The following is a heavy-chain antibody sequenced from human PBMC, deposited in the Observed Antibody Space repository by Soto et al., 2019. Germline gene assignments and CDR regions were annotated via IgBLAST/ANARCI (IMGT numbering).Heavy chain of an antibody. CDR2: ISGSGGST. D-gene: IGHD3-3*01. Sequence: GGSLRLSCAAPGFTFSSYAMSGGRQAPGKGLEWVSAISGSGGSTYYAASVKGRFTISRDNSKNTLYLQMNSLRADDTAVYYCAKSDSSYGLEWLLSYFDYWGQGTLVTVSS. J-gene: IGHJ4*02. CDR3: AKSDSSYGLEWLLSYFDY. V-gene: IGHV3-23*01. CDR1: GFTFSSYA.